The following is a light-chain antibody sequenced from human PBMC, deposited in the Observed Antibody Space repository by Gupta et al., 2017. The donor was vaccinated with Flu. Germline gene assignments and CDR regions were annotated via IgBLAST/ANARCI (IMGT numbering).Light chain of an antibody. J-gene: IGKJ4*01. V-gene: IGKV3-20*01. Sequence: GTLSLSPGDGVTLSCTTSQRLSDTYLAWYHQRPGQAPRLLIYGASTRATGIPDRFSGSGSGTDFSLTISRLEPEDFGVYYCQQDGRAPLTFGGGTTV. CDR3: QQDGRAPLT. CDR2: GAS. CDR1: QRLSDTY.